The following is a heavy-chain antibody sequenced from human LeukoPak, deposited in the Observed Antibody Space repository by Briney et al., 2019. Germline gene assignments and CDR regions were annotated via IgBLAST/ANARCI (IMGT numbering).Heavy chain of an antibody. J-gene: IGHJ6*02. D-gene: IGHD4-17*01. CDR3: AKDLYGDYGMDV. Sequence: GGSLRLSCAASGFIFRDYGMHWVRQAPGKGLEWVAVISYDGSREYYADSVKGRFTISRDNSKNTLYLQMNSLRAEDTAVYYCAKDLYGDYGMDVWGQGTTVTVSS. V-gene: IGHV3-30*18. CDR1: GFIFRDYG. CDR2: ISYDGSRE.